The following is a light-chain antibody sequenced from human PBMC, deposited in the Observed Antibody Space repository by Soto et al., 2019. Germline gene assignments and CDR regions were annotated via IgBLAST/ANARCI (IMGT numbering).Light chain of an antibody. CDR1: QSVSSNY. CDR2: GAS. V-gene: IGKV3-20*01. J-gene: IGKJ2*01. Sequence: ESVLTQSPGTLSLSPGERATLSCRASQSVSSNYLAWYQQKPGQAPRLLIYGASTRATGIPDRFSGSGSGTDFTLTISRLEPEDSATYFCQQYNDFQYTFGPGTKLEI. CDR3: QQYNDFQYT.